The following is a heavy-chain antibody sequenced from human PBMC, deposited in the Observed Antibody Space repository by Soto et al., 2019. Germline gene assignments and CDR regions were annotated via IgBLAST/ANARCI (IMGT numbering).Heavy chain of an antibody. V-gene: IGHV3-33*01. J-gene: IGHJ4*02. Sequence: QVQLVESGGGVVQPGRSLRLSCAASGFTFSHYGMHWVRQAPGKGLEWVSVIWYDGSNKYYADSVKGRFSISRDNSKNALYLQLTSLRAEDTAVYYCARNPAPGSGHYYSSDWGQGTLVTVSS. CDR3: ARNPAPGSGHYYSSD. D-gene: IGHD3-10*01. CDR2: IWYDGSNK. CDR1: GFTFSHYG.